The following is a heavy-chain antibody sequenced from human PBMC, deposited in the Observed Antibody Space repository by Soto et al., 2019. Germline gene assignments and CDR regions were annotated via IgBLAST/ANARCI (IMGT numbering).Heavy chain of an antibody. J-gene: IGHJ6*02. D-gene: IGHD5-18*01. CDR1: GFTFRGYG. CDR2: ISYDGSIK. V-gene: IGHV3-30*18. CDR3: ANSEYSRYKNIDV. Sequence: GSLRLSCAASGFTFRGYGMHWVRQAPGRGLEWVALISYDGSIKYYADSVRGRFTISRDNSKNTLYLQMNSLRAGDTAVYYCANSEYSRYKNIDVWGQGTTVTVSS.